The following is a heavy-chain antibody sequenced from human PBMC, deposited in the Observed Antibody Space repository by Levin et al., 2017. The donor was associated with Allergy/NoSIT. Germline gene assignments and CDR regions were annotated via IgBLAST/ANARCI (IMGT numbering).Heavy chain of an antibody. CDR2: ISYDGSNK. V-gene: IGHV3-30-3*01. D-gene: IGHD4-17*01. J-gene: IGHJ4*02. CDR3: ARSRRTTVTDGEIDY. Sequence: GGSLRLSCAASGFTFSSYAMHWVRQAPGKGLEWVAVISYDGSNKYYADSVKGRFTISRDNSKNTLYLQMNSLRAEDTAVYYCARSRRTTVTDGEIDYWGQGTLVTVSS. CDR1: GFTFSSYA.